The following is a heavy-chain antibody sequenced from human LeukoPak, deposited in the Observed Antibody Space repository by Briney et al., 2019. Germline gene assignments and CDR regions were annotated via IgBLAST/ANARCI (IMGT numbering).Heavy chain of an antibody. D-gene: IGHD3-10*01. V-gene: IGHV3-9*01. CDR3: ARSGGIGAYYYYYYGMDV. CDR2: ISWNSGSI. CDR1: GFTFDDYA. J-gene: IGHJ6*02. Sequence: GGSLRLSCAASGFTFDDYAMHWVRQAPGKGLEWVSGISWNSGSIGYADSVKGRFTISRDNAKNSLYLQMNSLRAEDTALYYCARSGGIGAYYYYYYGMDVWGQGTTVTVSS.